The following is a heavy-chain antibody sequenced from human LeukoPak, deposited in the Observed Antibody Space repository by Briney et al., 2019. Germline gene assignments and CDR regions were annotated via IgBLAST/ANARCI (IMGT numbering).Heavy chain of an antibody. CDR2: ISSNGGST. CDR1: GFTFSSYA. D-gene: IGHD5-12*01. V-gene: IGHV3-64*01. J-gene: IGHJ4*02. CDR3: ARDLNGYDPLGY. Sequence: PGGSLRLSCAASGFTFSSYAMHWVRQAPGKGLEYVSAISSNGGSTYYANSVKGRFTISRDNSKNTLYLQMGSLRAEDMAVYYCARDLNGYDPLGYWDQGTLVTVSS.